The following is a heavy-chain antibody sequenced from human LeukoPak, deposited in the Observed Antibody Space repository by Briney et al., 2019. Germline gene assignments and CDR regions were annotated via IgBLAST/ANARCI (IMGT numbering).Heavy chain of an antibody. V-gene: IGHV4-34*01. CDR3: ARTGGIAAAGPDFDY. CDR1: GGSLSGYY. J-gene: IGHJ4*02. Sequence: SETLSLTCAVYGGSLSGYYWSWIRQPPGKGLEWIGEINHSGSTDYNPSLKSRVTISVDTSKNQFSLKLSSVTAADTAVYYCARTGGIAAAGPDFDYGGQGTLVTVSS. D-gene: IGHD6-13*01. CDR2: INHSGST.